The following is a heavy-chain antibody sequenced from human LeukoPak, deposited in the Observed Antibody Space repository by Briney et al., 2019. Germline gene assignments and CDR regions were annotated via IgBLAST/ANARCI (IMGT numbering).Heavy chain of an antibody. CDR1: GGSFSGYY. CDR3: ARDIAYSSSSGAFDI. D-gene: IGHD6-6*01. V-gene: IGHV4-34*01. CDR2: INHSGST. Sequence: SETLSLTCAVYGGSFSGYYWSWIRQPPGKELEWIGEINHSGSTNYNPSLKSRVTISVDTSKNQFSLKLSSVTAADTAVYYCARDIAYSSSSGAFDIWGQGTMVTVSS. J-gene: IGHJ3*02.